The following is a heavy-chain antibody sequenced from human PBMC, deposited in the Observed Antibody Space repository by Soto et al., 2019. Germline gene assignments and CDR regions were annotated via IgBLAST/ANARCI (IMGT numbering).Heavy chain of an antibody. D-gene: IGHD6-13*01. V-gene: IGHV3-23*01. J-gene: IGHJ2*01. CDR1: GFTFSSYA. Sequence: PGGSLRLSCAASGFTFSSYAMSWVRQAPGKGLEWVSAISGSGGSTYYADSVKGRFTISRDNSKNTLYLQMNSLRAEDTAVYYCARPSLSIAAAGTGYFDLWGRGTLVTVSS. CDR3: ARPSLSIAAAGTGYFDL. CDR2: ISGSGGST.